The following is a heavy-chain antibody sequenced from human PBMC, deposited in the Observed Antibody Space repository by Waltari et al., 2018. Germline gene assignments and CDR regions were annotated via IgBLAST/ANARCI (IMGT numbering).Heavy chain of an antibody. J-gene: IGHJ5*02. V-gene: IGHV4-39*01. D-gene: IGHD3-22*01. CDR3: ARSGYYDSSGYYWWFDP. CDR1: GGSNSSSNYY. CDR2: IYYSGST. Sequence: QLQLQESGPGLVKPSETLSLTCTVSGGSNSSSNYYWGWIRQPPGKGLEWIGSIYYSGSTYYNPSLKSRVTISVDTSKNQFYLKLNSVTAADTAVHYCARSGYYDSSGYYWWFDPWGQGTLVTVSS.